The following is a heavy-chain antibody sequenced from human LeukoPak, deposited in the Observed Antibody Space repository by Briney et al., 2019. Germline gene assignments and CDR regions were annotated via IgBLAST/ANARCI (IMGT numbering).Heavy chain of an antibody. V-gene: IGHV1-2*02. CDR1: GYTFTGYY. J-gene: IGHJ3*02. CDR3: ARERGYCSSSTCYTSDAFDI. D-gene: IGHD2-2*02. CDR2: INPNSGGT. Sequence: ASVKVSCKTSGYTFTGYYMDWVRQAPGHGLEWMGWINPNSGGTNYAQKFQGRVTMTRDTSISTAYMELSRLRSDDTAVYYCARERGYCSSSTCYTSDAFDIWGQGTMVTVSS.